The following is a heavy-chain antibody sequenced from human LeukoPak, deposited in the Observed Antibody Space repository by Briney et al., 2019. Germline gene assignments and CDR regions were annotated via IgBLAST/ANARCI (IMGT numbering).Heavy chain of an antibody. V-gene: IGHV3-23*01. J-gene: IGHJ6*02. CDR2: IGASGGST. Sequence: GGSLRLSCATSGFTFSSYAMSWVRQAPGKGLEWVSGIGASGGSTYYADSVKDRFTISRDNSKNTLYLQMNSRRTEDTAVYYCARANSSSSSYYGMDVWGQGTTVTVSS. D-gene: IGHD6-13*01. CDR3: ARANSSSSSYYGMDV. CDR1: GFTFSSYA.